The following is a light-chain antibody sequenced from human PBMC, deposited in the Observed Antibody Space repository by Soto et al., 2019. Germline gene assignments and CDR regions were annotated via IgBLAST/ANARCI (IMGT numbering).Light chain of an antibody. Sequence: QSALTQPASVSGSPGQSITLSCTGTSSDVGGYNYVSWYQQHPGKAPKLMIYEVSNRTSGVSNRFSGSKSGNTASLTISGLQAEDEADYYCSSYTSSSTLVVFGGGTKLTVL. CDR3: SSYTSSSTLVV. CDR1: SSDVGGYNY. J-gene: IGLJ2*01. CDR2: EVS. V-gene: IGLV2-14*01.